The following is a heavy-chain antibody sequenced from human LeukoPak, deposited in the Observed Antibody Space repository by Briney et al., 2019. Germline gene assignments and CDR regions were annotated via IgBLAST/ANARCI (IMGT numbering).Heavy chain of an antibody. D-gene: IGHD3-10*01. V-gene: IGHV3-48*01. Sequence: PGGSLRLSCAASGFTFSSYNMNWVRQAPGKGLEWVSYISSSSRTIYYADSVKGRFTISRDNAKNSLYLQMNSLRAEDTAVYYCIISWDYWGQGTLVTVSS. CDR2: ISSSSRTI. CDR3: IISWDY. CDR1: GFTFSSYN. J-gene: IGHJ4*02.